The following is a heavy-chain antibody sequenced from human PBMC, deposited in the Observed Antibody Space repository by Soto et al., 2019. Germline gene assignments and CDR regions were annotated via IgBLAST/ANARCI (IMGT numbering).Heavy chain of an antibody. CDR3: ARGSAYSDYDLEY. V-gene: IGHV3-23*01. CDR2: VSGTGGSA. Sequence: PXVALLLSCAAPGFTFISYAMTWVRQAPGKGLEWVSGVSGTGGSAYYADSVKGRFTISRDKSTNTLYLHMNSLRAEDTAVYYCARGSAYSDYDLEYWGQGTLVTVSS. D-gene: IGHD4-17*01. J-gene: IGHJ4*02. CDR1: GFTFISYA.